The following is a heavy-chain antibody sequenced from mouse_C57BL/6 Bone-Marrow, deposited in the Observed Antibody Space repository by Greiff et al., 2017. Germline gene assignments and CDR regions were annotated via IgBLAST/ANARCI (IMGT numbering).Heavy chain of an antibody. J-gene: IGHJ3*01. CDR1: GFNIKDDY. V-gene: IGHV14-4*01. CDR2: IDPENGDT. D-gene: IGHD2-4*01. Sequence: DVQLQESGAELVRPGASVKLSCTASGFNIKDDYMHWVKQRPEQGLEWIGWIDPENGDTEYASKFQGKATITADTSSNTAYLQLSSLTSEDTAVYYCTTYDYDGFAYWGQGTLVTVSA. CDR3: TTYDYDGFAY.